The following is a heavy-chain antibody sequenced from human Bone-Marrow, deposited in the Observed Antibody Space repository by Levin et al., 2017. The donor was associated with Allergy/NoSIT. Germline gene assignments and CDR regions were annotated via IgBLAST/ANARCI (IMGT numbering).Heavy chain of an antibody. V-gene: IGHV1-2*02. Sequence: ASVKVSCKASGYTFTGYYMHWVRQAPGQGLEWMGWINPNSGGTNYAQKFQGRVTMTRDTSISTAYMELSRLRSDDTAVYYCARESGGSSWTDRAFDIWGQGTMVTVSS. CDR3: ARESGGSSWTDRAFDI. CDR2: INPNSGGT. D-gene: IGHD6-13*01. J-gene: IGHJ3*02. CDR1: GYTFTGYY.